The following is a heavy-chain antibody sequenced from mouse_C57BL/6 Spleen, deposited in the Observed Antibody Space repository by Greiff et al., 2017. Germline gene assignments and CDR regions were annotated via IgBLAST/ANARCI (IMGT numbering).Heavy chain of an antibody. CDR1: GYTFTSYW. CDR3: AIYYGKGYAMDY. V-gene: IGHV1-59*01. D-gene: IGHD2-1*01. Sequence: QVQLQQPGAELVRPGTSVKLSCKASGYTFTSYWMHWVKQRPGQGLEWIGVIDPSDSYTNYNQKFKGKATLTVDTSSSTAYMQRSSLTSDDSAVYYCAIYYGKGYAMDYWGQGTSVTVSS. CDR2: IDPSDSYT. J-gene: IGHJ4*01.